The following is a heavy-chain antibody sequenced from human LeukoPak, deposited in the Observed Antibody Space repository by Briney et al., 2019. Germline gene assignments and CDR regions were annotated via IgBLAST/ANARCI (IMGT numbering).Heavy chain of an antibody. CDR1: GYTFTGYY. J-gene: IGHJ5*02. V-gene: IGHV1-2*04. CDR2: INPNSGGT. CDR3: AREKDSSGYSNWFDP. Sequence: ASVKVSCKASGYTFTGYYMHWVRQAPGQGLEWMGWINPNSGGTNYAQKFQGWVTMTRDTSISTAYKELSRLRSDDTAVYYCAREKDSSGYSNWFDPWGQGTLVTVSS. D-gene: IGHD3-22*01.